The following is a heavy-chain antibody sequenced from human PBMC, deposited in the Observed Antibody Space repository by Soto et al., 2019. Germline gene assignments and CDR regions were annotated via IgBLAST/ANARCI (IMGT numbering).Heavy chain of an antibody. CDR2: ISSSSSYI. V-gene: IGHV3-21*01. CDR3: ARDPTGTARR. CDR1: GFTFSSYS. D-gene: IGHD1-1*01. Sequence: QRLSCAASGFTFSSYSMNWVRQAPGKGLEWVSSISSSSSYIYYADSVKGRFTISRDNAKNSLYLQMNSLRAEDTAVYYCARDPTGTARRWGQGTLVTVSS. J-gene: IGHJ4*02.